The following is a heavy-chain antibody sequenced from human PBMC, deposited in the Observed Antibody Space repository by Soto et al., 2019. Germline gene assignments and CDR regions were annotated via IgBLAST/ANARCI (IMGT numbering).Heavy chain of an antibody. CDR1: GFTFSSYG. D-gene: IGHD6-13*01. V-gene: IGHV3-30*18. CDR2: ISYDGSNK. J-gene: IGHJ4*02. Sequence: GGSLRLSCAASGFTFSSYGMHWVRQAPGKGLEWVAVISYDGSNKYYADSVKGRFTISRDNSKNTLYLQMNSLRAEDTAVYYCAKDREGSRWEFDYWGQGTLVTVSS. CDR3: AKDREGSRWEFDY.